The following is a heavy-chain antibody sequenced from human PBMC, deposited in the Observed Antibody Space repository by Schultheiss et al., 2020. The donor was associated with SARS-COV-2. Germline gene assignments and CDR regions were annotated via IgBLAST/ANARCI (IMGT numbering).Heavy chain of an antibody. CDR2: MNPNSGNT. V-gene: IGHV1-8*01. D-gene: IGHD2-15*01. J-gene: IGHJ2*01. CDR3: ERGSSGYCSGGSCYWYFDL. Sequence: ASVKVSCKASGYTFTSYDINWVRQATGQGLEWMGWMNPNSGNTGYAQKFQGRVTMTRNTSISTAYMELSSLRSEDTAVYYCERGSSGYCSGGSCYWYFDLWGRGTLVTVSS. CDR1: GYTFTSYD.